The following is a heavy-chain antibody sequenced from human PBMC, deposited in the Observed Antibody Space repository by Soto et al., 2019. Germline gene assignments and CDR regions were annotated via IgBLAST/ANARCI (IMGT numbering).Heavy chain of an antibody. J-gene: IGHJ4*02. CDR2: TSYDENYK. Sequence: QVQLVESGGGVVQPGMSLRLSCAASGFTFSGYAMHWVRQAPGKGLEWVAATSYDENYKYYADSVKGRFTISRDNSKNPLSLQMNSLTTVDTAAYYFARHGGSPGIWYFDHWGQGSLVTVSS. D-gene: IGHD2-15*01. CDR3: ARHGGSPGIWYFDH. CDR1: GFTFSGYA. V-gene: IGHV3-30*04.